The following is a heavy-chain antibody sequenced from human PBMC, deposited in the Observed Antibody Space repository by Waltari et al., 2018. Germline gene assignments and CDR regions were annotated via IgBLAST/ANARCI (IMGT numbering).Heavy chain of an antibody. J-gene: IGHJ4*02. D-gene: IGHD3-3*01. CDR3: ARAHYDFWSGVSPYYFDY. CDR1: GYTFTSYD. Sequence: QVQLVQSGAEVKKPGASVKVSCKASGYTFTSYDINWVRQATGQGLEWMGWMNPNSCNTGYAQKYQGRVTMTRNTSISTAYMELSSLRSEDTAVYYCARAHYDFWSGVSPYYFDYWGQGTLVTVSS. V-gene: IGHV1-8*01. CDR2: MNPNSCNT.